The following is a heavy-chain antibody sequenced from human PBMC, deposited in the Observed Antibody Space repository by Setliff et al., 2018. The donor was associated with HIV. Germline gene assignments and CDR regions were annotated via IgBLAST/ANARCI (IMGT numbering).Heavy chain of an antibody. CDR2: IYYSGDT. CDR3: ARDRDLLRYTPDTFNI. D-gene: IGHD1-1*01. J-gene: IGHJ3*02. V-gene: IGHV4-30-4*02. CDR1: GASVSSDDYY. Sequence: NPSETLSLTCTVSGASVSSDDYYWSWIRQPPGKGLEWIGYIYYSGDTYYNATLQSRATILLDTSKNQFFLTLTSVTAADTTVLYCARDRDLLRYTPDTFNIWGQGTLVTVSS.